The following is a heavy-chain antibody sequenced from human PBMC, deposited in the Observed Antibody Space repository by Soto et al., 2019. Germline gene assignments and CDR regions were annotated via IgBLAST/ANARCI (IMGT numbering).Heavy chain of an antibody. V-gene: IGHV1-18*01. CDR2: ISAYNGNT. CDR1: GYTFTSYG. D-gene: IGHD2-15*01. CDR3: ARVYCSGGSCYLGFGWYYYYMDV. J-gene: IGHJ6*03. Sequence: QVQLVQSGAEVKKPGASVKVSCKASGYTFTSYGISWVRQAPGQGLEWMGWISAYNGNTNYAQKLQGRVTMTTDTSTNTAYMELRSLRSDDTAVYYCARVYCSGGSCYLGFGWYYYYMDVWGKGTTVTVSS.